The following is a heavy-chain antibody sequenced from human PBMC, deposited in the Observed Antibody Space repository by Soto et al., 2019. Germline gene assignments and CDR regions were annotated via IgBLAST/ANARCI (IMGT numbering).Heavy chain of an antibody. CDR1: GGSISSYY. D-gene: IGHD6-13*01. Sequence: PSETLSLTCTVSGGSISSYYWSWIRQPPGKGLEWIGYIYYSGSTNYNPSLKSRVTISVDTSKNQFSLKLSSVTAADTAVYYCARRRWAAAGQFDYWGQGTLVTVSS. J-gene: IGHJ4*02. CDR2: IYYSGST. CDR3: ARRRWAAAGQFDY. V-gene: IGHV4-59*08.